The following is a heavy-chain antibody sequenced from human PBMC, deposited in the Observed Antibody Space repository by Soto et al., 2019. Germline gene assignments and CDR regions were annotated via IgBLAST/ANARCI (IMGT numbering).Heavy chain of an antibody. D-gene: IGHD2-21*02. CDR1: GGSISSGGYY. CDR2: IYYSGST. J-gene: IGHJ5*02. CDR3: ARLHIVVVTAIGWFDP. Sequence: SETLSLTCTVSGGSISSGGYYWSCIRQHPGKGLEWIGYIYYSGSTYYNPSLKSRVTISVDTSKNQFSLKLSSVTAADTAVYYCARLHIVVVTAIGWFDPWGQGTLVTVSS. V-gene: IGHV4-31*03.